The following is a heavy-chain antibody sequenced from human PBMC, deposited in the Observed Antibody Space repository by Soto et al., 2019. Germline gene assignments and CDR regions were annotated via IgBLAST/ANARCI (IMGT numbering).Heavy chain of an antibody. V-gene: IGHV3-23*01. CDR2: MSGSGGSR. CDR3: AKTFGSNWLLDY. CDR1: GFIFSDYG. Sequence: EVRLLESGGGLVQPEGSLRLSCEGSGFIFSDYGISWVRQSPAKGLQWVSAMSGSGGSRYYADSVKGRFTISRDNSRNTVYLPMSSLRGDDTAIDYCAKTFGSNWLLDYWGQGTLVTVSS. D-gene: IGHD1-26*01. J-gene: IGHJ4*02.